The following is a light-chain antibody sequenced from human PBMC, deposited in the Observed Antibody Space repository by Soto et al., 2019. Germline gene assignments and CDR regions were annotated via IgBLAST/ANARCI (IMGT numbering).Light chain of an antibody. V-gene: IGKV3-20*01. J-gene: IGKJ1*01. CDR2: GAS. CDR1: QSLSDNY. CDR3: QRYSSLWT. Sequence: EIVLTQSPGTLSLSPGERATLSCRTSQSLSDNYLAWYQQKPGQAPRLLIYGASSRATGIPDRFSGSGSGTGFTLSISRLEPEDFAVYYCQRYSSLWTFGQGTKVDIK.